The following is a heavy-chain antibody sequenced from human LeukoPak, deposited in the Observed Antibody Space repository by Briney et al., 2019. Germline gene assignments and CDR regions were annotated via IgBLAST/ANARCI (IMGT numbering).Heavy chain of an antibody. V-gene: IGHV1-18*01. D-gene: IGHD5-24*01. J-gene: IGHJ4*02. Sequence: ASVKVSCKASGYTFTSYDINWVRQATGQGLEWMGWISAYNGNTNYAQKLQGRVTMTTDTSTSTAYMELRSLRSDDTAVYYCATSRDGYNDWGYYWGQGTLVTVSS. CDR3: ATSRDGYNDWGYY. CDR1: GYTFTSYD. CDR2: ISAYNGNT.